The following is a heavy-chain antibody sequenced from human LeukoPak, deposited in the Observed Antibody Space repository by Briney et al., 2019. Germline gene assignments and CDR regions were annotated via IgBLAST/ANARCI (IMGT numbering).Heavy chain of an antibody. CDR2: ISGSGGST. D-gene: IGHD6-19*01. CDR1: GFTFSTYA. Sequence: GGSLRLSCAASGFTFSTYAMSWVRQAPGKGLEWVSSISGSGGSTFYADSVKGRFTISRDNAKNTLYLQMNSLRAEDTAVYYCAKVIYSGWEGELSDWGQGTLVTVSS. CDR3: AKVIYSGWEGELSD. V-gene: IGHV3-23*01. J-gene: IGHJ4*02.